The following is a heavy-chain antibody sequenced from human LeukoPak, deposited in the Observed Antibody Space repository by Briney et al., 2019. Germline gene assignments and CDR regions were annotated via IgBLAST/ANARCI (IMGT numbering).Heavy chain of an antibody. J-gene: IGHJ6*02. CDR2: ISSSSYI. D-gene: IGHD3-22*01. V-gene: IGHV3-21*01. Sequence: GGSLRLSCAASGFTFSTYSMNWVRQAPGKGLEWVSSISSSSYIYYADSVKGRFTISRDNAKNSMYLQMNSLRAEDAAVYYCARVELAWLQGSYGMNVWGQGTTVTVSS. CDR1: GFTFSTYS. CDR3: ARVELAWLQGSYGMNV.